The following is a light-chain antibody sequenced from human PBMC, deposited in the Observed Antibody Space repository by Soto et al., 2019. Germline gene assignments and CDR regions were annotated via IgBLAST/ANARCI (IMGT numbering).Light chain of an antibody. CDR2: GAS. Sequence: EIVLTQSPGTLSLSPGERATISCRASQSVRSNYLAWYQQKPGQAPRLLIYGASSSATGIPDRFSGSGSGTDFTLTISRLEPEDFAVYYCQHYGSSAYTFGQGTTLEIK. CDR3: QHYGSSAYT. CDR1: QSVRSNY. J-gene: IGKJ2*01. V-gene: IGKV3-20*01.